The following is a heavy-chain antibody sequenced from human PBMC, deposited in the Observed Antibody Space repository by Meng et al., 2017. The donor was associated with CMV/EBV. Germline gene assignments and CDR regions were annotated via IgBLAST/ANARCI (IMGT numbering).Heavy chain of an antibody. CDR1: GGSISSSSYY. Sequence: GSLRLSCTVSGGSISSSSYYWGWIRQPPGKGLEWIGSIYYSGSTYYNPSLKSRVTISVDTSKNQSSLKLSSVTAADTAVYYCARHVHDFWSGYYPPYYYYGMDVWGQGTTVTVSS. V-gene: IGHV4-39*01. CDR3: ARHVHDFWSGYYPPYYYYGMDV. D-gene: IGHD3-3*01. CDR2: IYYSGST. J-gene: IGHJ6*02.